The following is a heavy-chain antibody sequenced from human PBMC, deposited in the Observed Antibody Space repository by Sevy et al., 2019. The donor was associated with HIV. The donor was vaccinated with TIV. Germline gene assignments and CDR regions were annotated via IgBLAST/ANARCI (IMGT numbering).Heavy chain of an antibody. CDR1: GDSINFYY. J-gene: IGHJ4*02. CDR2: IYYSGST. D-gene: IGHD6-13*01. V-gene: IGHV4-59*01. Sequence: SETLSLTCTVSGDSINFYYWNWIRQPPGTGLEWIGYIYYSGSTDYSPSLKSRVSMSVDTSKNHFSLKLNSVTAADTAIYYCARGGPNQQQLDYFDYWGQRTLVTVSS. CDR3: ARGGPNQQQLDYFDY.